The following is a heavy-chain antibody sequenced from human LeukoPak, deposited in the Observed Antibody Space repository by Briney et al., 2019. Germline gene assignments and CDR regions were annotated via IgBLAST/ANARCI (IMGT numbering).Heavy chain of an antibody. Sequence: GGSLRLSCAASGFTFSSYSMNWVRQAPGKGLEGVSSISSSRSYKYYADSVKGRFTISRDNAKNSLSLQMNSLRAEDTAVYYWGRGWPSLDYWGQGTLVTVSS. D-gene: IGHD5-24*01. J-gene: IGHJ4*02. V-gene: IGHV3-21*01. CDR2: ISSSRSYK. CDR1: GFTFSSYS. CDR3: GRGWPSLDY.